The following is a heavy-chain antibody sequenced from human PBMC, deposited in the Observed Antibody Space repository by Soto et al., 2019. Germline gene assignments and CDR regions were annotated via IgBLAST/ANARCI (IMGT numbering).Heavy chain of an antibody. Sequence: PSETLSLTCAVYGGSFSGYYWSWIRQPPGKGLEWIGEINHSGSTNYNPSLKSRVTISVDTSKNQFSLKLSSVTAADTAVYYCASPQGWYSPRLGDWFDPWGQGTLVTVS. CDR1: GGSFSGYY. CDR3: ASPQGWYSPRLGDWFDP. J-gene: IGHJ5*02. D-gene: IGHD6-19*01. V-gene: IGHV4-34*01. CDR2: INHSGST.